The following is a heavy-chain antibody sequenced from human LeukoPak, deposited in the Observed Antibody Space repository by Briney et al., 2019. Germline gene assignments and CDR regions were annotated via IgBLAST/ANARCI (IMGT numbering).Heavy chain of an antibody. CDR2: ISGSGGST. Sequence: GGSLRLSCAASGFTVSSNYMSWVRQAPGKGLEWVSAISGSGGSTYYADSVKGRFTISRDNSKNTLYLQMNSLRAEDTAVYYCAKGIAVAGTAYFDYWGQGTLVTVSS. V-gene: IGHV3-23*01. D-gene: IGHD6-19*01. J-gene: IGHJ4*02. CDR1: GFTVSSNY. CDR3: AKGIAVAGTAYFDY.